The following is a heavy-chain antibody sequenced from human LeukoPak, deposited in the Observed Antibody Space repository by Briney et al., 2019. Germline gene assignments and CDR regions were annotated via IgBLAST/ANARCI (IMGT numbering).Heavy chain of an antibody. D-gene: IGHD2-2*01. CDR1: GFTFSSYW. V-gene: IGHV3-7*05. Sequence: GGSLRLSCAASGFTFSSYWMSWVRQAPGKGLEWVANIKQDGSEKYYLDSVKSRFTISRDNAKNSLYLQMNSLRAEDTAVYYCARTRRNANWFDPWDQGMLVTVSS. J-gene: IGHJ5*02. CDR2: IKQDGSEK. CDR3: ARTRRNANWFDP.